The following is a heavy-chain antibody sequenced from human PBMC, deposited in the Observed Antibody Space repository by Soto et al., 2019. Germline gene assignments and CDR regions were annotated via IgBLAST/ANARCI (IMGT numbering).Heavy chain of an antibody. Sequence: SETLSLTCTVSGGSISSGGYYWSWIRQHPGKGLEWIGYIYYSGSTYYNPSLKSRVTISVDTSKNQFSLKLSSVTAADTAVYYCARGGYQLLRDPFDYWGQGTLVTVSS. D-gene: IGHD2-2*01. V-gene: IGHV4-31*03. CDR2: IYYSGST. J-gene: IGHJ4*02. CDR3: ARGGYQLLRDPFDY. CDR1: GGSISSGGYY.